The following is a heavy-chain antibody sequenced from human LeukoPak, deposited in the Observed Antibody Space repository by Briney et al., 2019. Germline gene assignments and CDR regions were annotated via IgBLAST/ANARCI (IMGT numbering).Heavy chain of an antibody. Sequence: GGSLRLSCEVSGFTVSSNYMTWVRQAPGKGLEWVSLIYSGGNTYYADSVKGRFTISRDNSKNTLYLQMNSLRAEDTAVYYCARGGLGYYDSTGYYWEADYFDYWGQGTLVTVSS. CDR2: IYSGGNT. CDR1: GFTVSSNY. CDR3: ARGGLGYYDSTGYYWEADYFDY. J-gene: IGHJ4*02. D-gene: IGHD3-22*01. V-gene: IGHV3-66*01.